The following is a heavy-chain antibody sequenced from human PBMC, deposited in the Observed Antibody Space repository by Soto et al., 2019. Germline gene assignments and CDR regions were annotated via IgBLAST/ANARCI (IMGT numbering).Heavy chain of an antibody. CDR1: GGSITSSVSS. J-gene: IGHJ4*02. CDR3: DRGNYPKTFDY. Sequence: PSETLSLTCAVSGGSITSSVSSWSWIRQPPGKGLEWIGYIYHSGSTSYNPSLKSRVTMSVDRSKNQFSLKLSSVTAADTAVYYCDRGNYPKTFDYWGPGTFVTVSS. CDR2: IYHSGST. D-gene: IGHD3-22*01. V-gene: IGHV4-30-2*01.